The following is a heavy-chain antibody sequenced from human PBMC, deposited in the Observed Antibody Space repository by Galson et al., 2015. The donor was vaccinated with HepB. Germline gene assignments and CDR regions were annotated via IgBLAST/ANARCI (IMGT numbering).Heavy chain of an antibody. CDR3: AKARYPARVTTNY. V-gene: IGHV3-23*01. D-gene: IGHD4-17*01. CDR1: GFTFSSYA. J-gene: IGHJ4*02. Sequence: SLRLSCAASGFTFSSYAMSWVRQAPGKGLEWVSAISGSGGSTYYADSVKGRFTISRDNSKNTLYLQMNSLRAEDTAVYYCAKARYPARVTTNYWGQGTLVTVSS. CDR2: ISGSGGST.